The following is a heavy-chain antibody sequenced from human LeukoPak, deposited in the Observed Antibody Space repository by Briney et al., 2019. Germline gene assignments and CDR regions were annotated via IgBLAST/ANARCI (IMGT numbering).Heavy chain of an antibody. CDR2: IYTSRST. CDR3: AREVGYYDILKRLIRGYYFDY. D-gene: IGHD3-9*01. Sequence: SETLSLTCTVSGGSISSYYWSWIRQPAGKGLEWIGHIYTSRSTNYNPSLKSRVTISVDTSKNQFSLRLSSVTAADTAVYYCAREVGYYDILKRLIRGYYFDYWGQGTLVTVSS. CDR1: GGSISSYY. V-gene: IGHV4-4*07. J-gene: IGHJ4*02.